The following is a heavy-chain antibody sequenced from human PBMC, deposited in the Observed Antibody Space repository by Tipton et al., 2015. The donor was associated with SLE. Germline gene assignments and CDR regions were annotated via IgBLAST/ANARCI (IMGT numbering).Heavy chain of an antibody. CDR1: GGSMTSHY. D-gene: IGHD6-13*01. J-gene: IGHJ4*02. CDR2: IYFSGST. V-gene: IGHV4-59*08. Sequence: LRLSCTVSGGSMTSHYWSWIRQPPGKGLEWIGYIYFSGSTNYNPSLKSRVTMSSDTSKNQFSLRLSSVTAADTAVYYCARAWQQLTPFDYWGQGTLVTVSS. CDR3: ARAWQQLTPFDY.